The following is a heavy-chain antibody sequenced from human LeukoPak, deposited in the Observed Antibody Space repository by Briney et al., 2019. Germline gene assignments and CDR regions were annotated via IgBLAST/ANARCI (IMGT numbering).Heavy chain of an antibody. CDR3: AKESPVVMVDY. V-gene: IGHV3-30-3*01. CDR1: GFTFSSYA. D-gene: IGHD3-22*01. Sequence: PGGSLRLSCAAAGFTFSSYAMHWVRQAPGKGLEWVAVISYDGSNKYYADSVKGRFTISRDNSKNTLYLQMNSLRAEDTAVYYCAKESPVVMVDYWGQGTLVTVSS. CDR2: ISYDGSNK. J-gene: IGHJ4*02.